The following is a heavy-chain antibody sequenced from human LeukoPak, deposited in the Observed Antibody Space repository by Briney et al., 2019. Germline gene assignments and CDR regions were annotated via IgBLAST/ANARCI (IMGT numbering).Heavy chain of an antibody. CDR3: ARARKDGSGSYYSDY. Sequence: SETLSLTCTVSGGSISSYYWSWLRQPAGKGLEWIGRIYTSGSTNYNPSLKSRVTMSVDTSKNQFSLKLSSVTAADTAVYYCARARKDGSGSYYSDYWGQGTLVTVSS. D-gene: IGHD3-10*01. CDR1: GGSISSYY. J-gene: IGHJ4*02. CDR2: IYTSGST. V-gene: IGHV4-4*07.